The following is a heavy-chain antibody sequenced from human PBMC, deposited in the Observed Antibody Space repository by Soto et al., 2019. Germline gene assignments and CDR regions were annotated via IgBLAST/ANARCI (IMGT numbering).Heavy chain of an antibody. CDR1: GDAMTSGGYS. CDR2: IYHSGGT. CDR3: ARTMTTSGWFDP. V-gene: IGHV4-30-2*01. Sequence: SETLSLTGSVSGDAMTSGGYSWSWIPQPPGKGLEWIGYIYHSGGTYYNPSLKSRVTLSIDRTKKQFSLKLKSVTAADTAVYFCARTMTTSGWFDPWGQGTLVTIPS. J-gene: IGHJ5*02. D-gene: IGHD4-17*01.